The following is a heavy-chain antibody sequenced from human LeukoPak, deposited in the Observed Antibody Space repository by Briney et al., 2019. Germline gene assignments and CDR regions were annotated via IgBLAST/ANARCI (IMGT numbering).Heavy chain of an antibody. Sequence: PGRSLRLSCAASGFTFSSYGMHWVRQAPGKGLEWVAFIRYDGSNKYYADSVKGRFTISRDNSKNTLYLQMNSLRAEDTAVYYCAKDSPDYGDYVYYFDYWGQGTLVTVSS. CDR2: IRYDGSNK. CDR1: GFTFSSYG. V-gene: IGHV3-30*02. CDR3: AKDSPDYGDYVYYFDY. D-gene: IGHD4-17*01. J-gene: IGHJ4*02.